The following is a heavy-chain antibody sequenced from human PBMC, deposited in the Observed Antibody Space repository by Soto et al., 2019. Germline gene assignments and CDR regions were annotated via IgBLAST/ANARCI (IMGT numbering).Heavy chain of an antibody. CDR3: AKDHRGYSGFDELDY. Sequence: PGGSLRLSCAASGFTFISYAMSWVRQAPGKGLEWVSTISGSGTSTYYADYAKGRFTISRDNSKNTLYLQMNSLRADDTAVYYCAKDHRGYSGFDELDYWGQGTLVTVSS. CDR1: GFTFISYA. V-gene: IGHV3-23*01. J-gene: IGHJ4*02. CDR2: ISGSGTST. D-gene: IGHD5-12*01.